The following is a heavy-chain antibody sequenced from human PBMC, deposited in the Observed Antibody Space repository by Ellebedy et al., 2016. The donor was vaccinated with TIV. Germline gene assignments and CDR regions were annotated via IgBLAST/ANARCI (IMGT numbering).Heavy chain of an antibody. D-gene: IGHD3-10*01. J-gene: IGHJ5*02. CDR1: GFTFSSYT. CDR3: AREETNYYGSGIDP. V-gene: IGHV3-48*02. CDR2: ISSSSSTI. Sequence: GESLKISCAASGFTFSSYTMSWVRQAPGKGLEWVSYISSSSSTIYYADSVKGRFTISRDNAKNSLYLQMNSLRDEDTAVYYCAREETNYYGSGIDPWGQGTLVTVSS.